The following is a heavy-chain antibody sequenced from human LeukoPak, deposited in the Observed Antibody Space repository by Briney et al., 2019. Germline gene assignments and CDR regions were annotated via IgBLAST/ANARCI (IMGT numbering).Heavy chain of an antibody. CDR2: IYTSGST. J-gene: IGHJ3*02. V-gene: IGHV4-4*07. Sequence: ASETLSLTCTVSGGSISSYYWSWIRQPAGKGLEWIGRIYTSGSTNYNPSLKSRVTISVDTSKNQFSLKLSSVTAADTAVYYCASSSRRDAFDIWGQGTMVTVSS. CDR3: ASSSRRDAFDI. CDR1: GGSISSYY. D-gene: IGHD5-24*01.